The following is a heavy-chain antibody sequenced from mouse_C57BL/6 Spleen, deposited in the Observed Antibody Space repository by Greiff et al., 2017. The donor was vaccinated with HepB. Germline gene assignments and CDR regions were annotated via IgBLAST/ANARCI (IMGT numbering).Heavy chain of an antibody. V-gene: IGHV1-66*01. CDR3: ARGRGTWAMDY. CDR2: IYPGSGNT. J-gene: IGHJ4*01. Sequence: QVQLQQSGPELVKPGASVKISCKASGYSFTSYYIHWVKQRPGQGLEWIGWIYPGSGNTKYNEKFKGKATLTADTSSSTAYMQLSSLTSEDSAVYYCARGRGTWAMDYWGQGTSVTVSS. CDR1: GYSFTSYY. D-gene: IGHD2-14*01.